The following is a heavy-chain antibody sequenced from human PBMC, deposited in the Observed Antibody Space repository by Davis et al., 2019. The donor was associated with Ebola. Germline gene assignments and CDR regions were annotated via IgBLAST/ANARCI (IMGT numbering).Heavy chain of an antibody. CDR2: INPSGGST. CDR1: GYTFTSYY. D-gene: IGHD3-16*02. J-gene: IGHJ4*02. Sequence: AASVKVSCKASGYTFTSYYMHWVRQAPGQGLEWMGIINPSGGSTSYAQKFQGRVTMTRNTSISTAYLELSSLSSEDTAVYYCAREMTRYRYGSVLDWGQGTLVTVSS. CDR3: AREMTRYRYGSVLD. V-gene: IGHV1-46*01.